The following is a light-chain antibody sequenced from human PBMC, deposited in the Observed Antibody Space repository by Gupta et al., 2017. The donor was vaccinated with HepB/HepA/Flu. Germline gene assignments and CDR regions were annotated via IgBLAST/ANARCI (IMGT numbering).Light chain of an antibody. CDR2: GAT. J-gene: IGKJ2*04. CDR1: QTVSSIY. CDR3: QQYGSSPMCS. Sequence: EIVFTQSPGTLSLSLGERATLSFRASQTVSSIYLAWYQQKPGQAPRHLIYGATSRATGVPDRCSGSGSGTDFTLTISRLEPEDVAVYYCQQYGSSPMCSFGQGTKLEIK. V-gene: IGKV3-20*01.